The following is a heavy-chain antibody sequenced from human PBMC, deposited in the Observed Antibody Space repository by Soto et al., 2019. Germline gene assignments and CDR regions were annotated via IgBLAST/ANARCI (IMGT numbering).Heavy chain of an antibody. CDR3: ARDLGSSGYYLPFDY. CDR1: GYSISSGYY. V-gene: IGHV4-38-2*02. D-gene: IGHD3-22*01. J-gene: IGHJ4*02. Sequence: SETLSLTCAVSGYSISSGYYWGWIRQPPGKGLEWIGSIYHSGSTYYNPSLKSRVTISVDTSKNQFSLKLSSVTAADTAVYYCARDLGSSGYYLPFDYWGQGTLVTVSS. CDR2: IYHSGST.